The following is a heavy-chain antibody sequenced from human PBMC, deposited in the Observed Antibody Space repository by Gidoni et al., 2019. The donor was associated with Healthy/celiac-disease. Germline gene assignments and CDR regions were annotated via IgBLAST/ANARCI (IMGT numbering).Heavy chain of an antibody. J-gene: IGHJ6*02. D-gene: IGHD6-13*01. V-gene: IGHV4-59*01. CDR1: GGSISSYY. Sequence: QVQLQESGPGLVKPSETLSLTCTVSGGSISSYYWSWIRQPPGKGLEWIGYIYYSGSTNYNPSLKSRVTISVDTSKNQFSLKLSSVTAADTAVYYCARVKRYSSSWYGVVTARNYYYYGMDVWGQGTTVTVSS. CDR2: IYYSGST. CDR3: ARVKRYSSSWYGVVTARNYYYYGMDV.